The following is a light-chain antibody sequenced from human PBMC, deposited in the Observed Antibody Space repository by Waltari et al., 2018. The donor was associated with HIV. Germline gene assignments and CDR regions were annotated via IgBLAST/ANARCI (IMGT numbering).Light chain of an antibody. Sequence: QSALTQPASVSGSPGKSITISRTGTSSDVVGYNYVSWYQQHPGKAPKLMIYEVSNRPSGLSNRFSGSKSGNTASLTISGLQAEDEAYYYCSSYTSSSTLVVFGGGTNLTVL. CDR3: SSYTSSSTLVV. V-gene: IGLV2-14*01. J-gene: IGLJ2*01. CDR1: SSDVVGYNY. CDR2: EVS.